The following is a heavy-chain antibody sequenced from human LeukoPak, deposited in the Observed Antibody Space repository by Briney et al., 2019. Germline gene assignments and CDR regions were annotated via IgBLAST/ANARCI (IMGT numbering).Heavy chain of an antibody. D-gene: IGHD3-22*01. CDR2: ITHSGST. CDR1: GGSFSGYF. Sequence: SETLSLTCAVYGGSFSGYFWTWIRQPPGKGLEWIGEITHSGSTNYNPSLKSRVIISTDTSNNQFSLKLSSVTAADTAVNYCARGPPQTYFHGNGYYYFDYWGQGTLVTVSS. J-gene: IGHJ4*02. V-gene: IGHV4-34*01. CDR3: ARGPPQTYFHGNGYYYFDY.